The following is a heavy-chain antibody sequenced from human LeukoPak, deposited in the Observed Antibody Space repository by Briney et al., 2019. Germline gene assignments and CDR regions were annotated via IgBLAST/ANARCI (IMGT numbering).Heavy chain of an antibody. CDR1: GDSMSSSNW. Sequence: SETLSLTCTVSGDSMSSSNWWSWVRQPPGKGLEWIGEIYHSGSTNYNPSLKSRVTISVDKSKNQFSLKLSSVTAADTAVYYCAKDMMRSGWYHPQANWFDPWGQGTLVTVSS. J-gene: IGHJ5*02. CDR3: AKDMMRSGWYHPQANWFDP. D-gene: IGHD6-19*01. CDR2: IYHSGST. V-gene: IGHV4-4*02.